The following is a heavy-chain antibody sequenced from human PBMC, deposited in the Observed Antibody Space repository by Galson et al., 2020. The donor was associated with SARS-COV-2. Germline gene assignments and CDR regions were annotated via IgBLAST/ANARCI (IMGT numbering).Heavy chain of an antibody. D-gene: IGHD1-1*01. J-gene: IGHJ6*02. Sequence: PGGSLRLSCAASGFTFSDHYMDWVRQAPGKGLEWVGRSRNKSVSYTTDYAASVKGRFTISRDDSKNSLYLQMNRLKTEDTAVYYCARGKRWNYNYYYGLDVWGQGTTVTVSS. CDR2: SRNKSVSYTT. CDR1: GFTFSDHY. CDR3: ARGKRWNYNYYYGLDV. V-gene: IGHV3-72*01.